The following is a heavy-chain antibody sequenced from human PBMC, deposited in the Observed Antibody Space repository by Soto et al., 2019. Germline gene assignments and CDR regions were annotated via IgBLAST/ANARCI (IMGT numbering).Heavy chain of an antibody. CDR2: ISHDGTNK. Sequence: QVQLVESGGGVVQPGRSLRLSCAASGFTFNSYGMHWVRQAPGKGLEWVVSISHDGTNKYYVDSVKGRFTISRDNSKSTLYLQMNSLRAEDTAVYYCAKTPWEKYYSSWFDCWGQGTLVTVSS. V-gene: IGHV3-30*18. CDR3: AKTPWEKYYSSWFDC. D-gene: IGHD1-26*01. J-gene: IGHJ4*02. CDR1: GFTFNSYG.